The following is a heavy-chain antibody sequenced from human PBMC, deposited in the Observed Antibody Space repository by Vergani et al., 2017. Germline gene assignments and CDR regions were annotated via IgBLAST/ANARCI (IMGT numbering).Heavy chain of an antibody. D-gene: IGHD2-2*01. CDR3: ARDIRXYCSSTSCWVPMDV. V-gene: IGHV3-30-3*01. J-gene: IGHJ6*04. CDR1: GFTFSSYA. CDR2: ISYDGSNK. Sequence: QVQLVESGGGVVQPGRSLILSCAASGFTFSSYAMHWVRQAPGQGLEWVAVISYDGSNKYYADSVKGRFTISRDNSKNTLYLQMNSLRAEDTAVYYCARDIRXYCSSTSCWVPMDVWGKGTTVTVSS.